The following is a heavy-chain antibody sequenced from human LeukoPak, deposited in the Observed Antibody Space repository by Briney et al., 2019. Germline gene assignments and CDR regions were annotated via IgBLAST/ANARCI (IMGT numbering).Heavy chain of an antibody. CDR3: ARHGTLGSTTYPLDY. D-gene: IGHD1-26*01. J-gene: IGHJ4*02. Sequence: PSETLSLTCTVSGXSISSYYWSWIRQAPGKGLEWIGNIYYSGSTNYNPSLKSRVTISVDTSKNQFSLKLSSVTAADTAVYYCARHGTLGSTTYPLDYWGQGTLVTVSS. CDR1: GXSISSYY. V-gene: IGHV4-59*08. CDR2: IYYSGST.